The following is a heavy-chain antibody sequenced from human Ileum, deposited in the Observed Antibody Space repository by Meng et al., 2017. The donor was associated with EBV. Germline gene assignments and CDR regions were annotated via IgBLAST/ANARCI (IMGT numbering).Heavy chain of an antibody. V-gene: IGHV4-4*02. D-gene: IGHD1-26*01. CDR3: VRGGTYYLSY. Sequence: VQVQEPGPGPGKPSQTLFLPRTCSGGPIRSSNFYWSWVRQSPEKGLEWIGEMYPTGPTYYNPSLKGRVSISIDKSKNQLSLKLNSVTAADTAVYYCVRGGTYYLSYWGQGSLVTVSS. J-gene: IGHJ4*02. CDR1: GGPIRSSNFY. CDR2: MYPTGPT.